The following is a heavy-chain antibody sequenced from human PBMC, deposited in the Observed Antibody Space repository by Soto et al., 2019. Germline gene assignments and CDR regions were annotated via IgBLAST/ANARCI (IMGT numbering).Heavy chain of an antibody. D-gene: IGHD4-4*01. CDR1: GGSLGIYY. J-gene: IGHJ6*02. CDR3: ARDGDGRMTTTPHYYNGMDV. CDR2: VFYTGRA. Sequence: SETPSRTCTVSGGSLGIYYWSWIRQPPGKGLEWIGYVFYTGRANYNASLKGRVSISLDTSNYQFSLKLSSVTAADTAVYYCARDGDGRMTTTPHYYNGMDVWGPRTPPTVS. V-gene: IGHV4-59*01.